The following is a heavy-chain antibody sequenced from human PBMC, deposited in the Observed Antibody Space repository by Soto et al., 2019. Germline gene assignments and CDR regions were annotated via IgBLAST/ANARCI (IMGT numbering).Heavy chain of an antibody. D-gene: IGHD4-17*01. CDR1: GYTFTSYD. Sequence: QVQLVQSGAEVKKPGASVKVSCKASGYTFTSYDINWVRQATGQGLEYLGWMNPNSGNTAYVQKFQGRVTXPXXXYXPTAYMELSSLRSEDTAVYFCARGIKYGAYSRWFDPWGQGTLVTVSS. CDR2: MNPNSGNT. V-gene: IGHV1-8*01. CDR3: ARGIKYGAYSRWFDP. J-gene: IGHJ5*02.